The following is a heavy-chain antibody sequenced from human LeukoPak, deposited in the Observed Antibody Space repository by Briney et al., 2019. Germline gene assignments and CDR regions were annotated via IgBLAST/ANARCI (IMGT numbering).Heavy chain of an antibody. D-gene: IGHD3-10*01. J-gene: IGHJ4*02. CDR3: AKDMAAYYYASGNIDY. CDR1: GFTFDDYA. CDR2: ISWGGGGT. Sequence: GGSLRLSCAASGFTFDDYAMHWVRQAPGKGLEWVSLISWGGGGTYYADIVKGRFTIPRDNSKNSLYLQMNSLRAEDTALYYCAKDMAAYYYASGNIDYWGQGTLVTVSS. V-gene: IGHV3-43D*03.